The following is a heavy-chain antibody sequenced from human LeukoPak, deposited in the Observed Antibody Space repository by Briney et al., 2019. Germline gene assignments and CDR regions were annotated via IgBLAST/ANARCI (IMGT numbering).Heavy chain of an antibody. D-gene: IGHD5-18*01. CDR1: GFTFSSYG. CDR2: VRFDGTNK. Sequence: QAGGSLRLSCAASGFTFSSYGMHWVRQAPGKGLEWVAFVRFDGTNKFYSDSVKGRFTISRGNAKNSLYLQMNSLRAEDTAVYYCARDTAMVKDAFDIWGQGTMVTVSS. CDR3: ARDTAMVKDAFDI. J-gene: IGHJ3*02. V-gene: IGHV3-30*02.